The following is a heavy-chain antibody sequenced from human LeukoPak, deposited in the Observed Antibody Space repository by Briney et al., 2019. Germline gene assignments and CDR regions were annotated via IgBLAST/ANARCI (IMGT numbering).Heavy chain of an antibody. D-gene: IGHD6-13*01. V-gene: IGHV1-8*03. CDR2: MNPNSGNT. J-gene: IGHJ5*02. Sequence: ASVKVSCKASGHTFTSYDINWVRQATGQGLEWMGWMNPNSGNTGYAQKFQGRVTITRNTSISTAHMELSSLRSEDTAVYYCARDAPKYSSSSNWFDPWGQGTLVTVSS. CDR1: GHTFTSYD. CDR3: ARDAPKYSSSSNWFDP.